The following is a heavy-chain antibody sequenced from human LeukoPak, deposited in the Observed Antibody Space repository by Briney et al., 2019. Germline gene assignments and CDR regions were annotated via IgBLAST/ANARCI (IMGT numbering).Heavy chain of an antibody. CDR3: ARVSVAGSTEGLDP. J-gene: IGHJ5*02. CDR2: IYYSGST. V-gene: IGHV4-59*01. Sequence: SETLSLTCTVSGGSISSYYWSWIRQPPGKGLEWIGYIYYSGSTNYNPTLKSRVTISVDTSKNQFSLKLSSVTAADTAVYYCARVSVAGSTEGLDPWGQGTLVTVSS. D-gene: IGHD6-19*01. CDR1: GGSISSYY.